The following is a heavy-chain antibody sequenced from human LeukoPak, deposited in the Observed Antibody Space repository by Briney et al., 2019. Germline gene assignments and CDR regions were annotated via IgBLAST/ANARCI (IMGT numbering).Heavy chain of an antibody. V-gene: IGHV3-30-3*02. Sequence: GGSLRLSCAASGSTFSSYAMRWVRQAPGKGLEWVAVISYDGSNKYYADSVKGRFTISRDNSKNTLYLQMNSLRAEDTAVYYCAKKGPPGPPDLVVAAGYYFDYWGQGTLVTVSS. CDR3: AKKGPPGPPDLVVAAGYYFDY. J-gene: IGHJ4*02. D-gene: IGHD2-15*01. CDR2: ISYDGSNK. CDR1: GSTFSSYA.